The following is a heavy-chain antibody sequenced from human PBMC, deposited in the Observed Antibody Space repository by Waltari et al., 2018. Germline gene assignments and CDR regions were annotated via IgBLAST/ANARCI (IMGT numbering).Heavy chain of an antibody. J-gene: IGHJ4*02. CDR1: GGTFSSYA. V-gene: IGHV1-69*13. D-gene: IGHD1-7*01. CDR2: IIPIFGTA. Sequence: QVQLVQSGAEVKKPGSSVKVSCKASGGTFSSYAISWVRQAPGQGLEWMGGIIPIFGTANYEQKFQGRVTITADESTSTAYMELSSLRSEDTAVYYCARVVNWYNWNYGLGYWGQGTLVTVSS. CDR3: ARVVNWYNWNYGLGY.